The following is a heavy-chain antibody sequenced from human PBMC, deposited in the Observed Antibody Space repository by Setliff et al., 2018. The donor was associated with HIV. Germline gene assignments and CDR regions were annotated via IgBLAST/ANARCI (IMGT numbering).Heavy chain of an antibody. Sequence: SETLSLTCTVSDSGTYYWSWIRQPAGKGLEWIGRVSSRGDTNYNPSLKSRVTMSVDTSKNQFSLKLSSVTAADTAVYYCARGITMIVVANYGMDVWGQGTTVTVSS. CDR3: ARGITMIVVANYGMDV. D-gene: IGHD3-22*01. V-gene: IGHV4-4*07. J-gene: IGHJ6*02. CDR2: VSSRGDT. CDR1: DSGTYY.